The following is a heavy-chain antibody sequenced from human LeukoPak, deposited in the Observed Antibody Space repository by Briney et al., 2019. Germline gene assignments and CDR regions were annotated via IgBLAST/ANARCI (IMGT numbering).Heavy chain of an antibody. J-gene: IGHJ6*02. D-gene: IGHD2-2*01. CDR2: IYSGGST. V-gene: IGHV3-66*01. CDR3: ARDWGCTDTRCYLGMDV. CDR1: GFTVGSNY. Sequence: GGSLRLSCAASGFTVGSNYMNWVRQAPGKGLEWVSVIYSGGSTYYADSVKGRFTISRDNSKNTLYLQMNSLRAEDTAVYYCARDWGCTDTRCYLGMDVWGQGTTVTVSS.